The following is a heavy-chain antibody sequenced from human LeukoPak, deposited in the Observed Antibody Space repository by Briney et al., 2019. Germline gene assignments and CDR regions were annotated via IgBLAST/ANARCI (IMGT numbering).Heavy chain of an antibody. J-gene: IGHJ3*02. CDR1: GYTFTGYY. CDR3: ARIWGSSGLDI. CDR2: INPNSGGT. D-gene: IGHD3-22*01. Sequence: GASVKVSCKASGYTFTGYYMHWVRQAPGQGLEWMGWINPNSGGTNYAQKFQGRVTMTRDKSISTAYMELSRLTSDDTAVYYCARIWGSSGLDIWGQGTMVTVSS. V-gene: IGHV1-2*02.